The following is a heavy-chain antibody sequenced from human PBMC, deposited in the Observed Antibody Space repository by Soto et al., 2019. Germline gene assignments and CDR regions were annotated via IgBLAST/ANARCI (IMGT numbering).Heavy chain of an antibody. D-gene: IGHD2-15*01. Sequence: QVQLVQSGAEVKKPGSSVKVSCKASGGTFSSYAINWVRQAPGQGLEWMGRIIPIFGTPNYAQKFQGRVTITAHESTSTAYMELSSLRSEDTAVYYCARGVVVAATNYYYYGMDAWGQGTTVTVSS. V-gene: IGHV1-69*12. J-gene: IGHJ6*02. CDR1: GGTFSSYA. CDR3: ARGVVVAATNYYYYGMDA. CDR2: IIPIFGTP.